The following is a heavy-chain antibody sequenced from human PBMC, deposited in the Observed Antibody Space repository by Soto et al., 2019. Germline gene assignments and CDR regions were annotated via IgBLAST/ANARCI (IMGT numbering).Heavy chain of an antibody. J-gene: IGHJ6*03. CDR3: ARDSGPDWLASSGYYYYYMDV. CDR1: GFTFSTYS. CDR2: ITSRGSYI. D-gene: IGHD3-9*01. V-gene: IGHV3-21*01. Sequence: GGSLRLSCAASGFTFSTYSMNWVRQAPGKGLEWVSSITSRGSYIYYADSVKGRFTISRDNAKNSLYLQMNSLRAEDTAVYYCARDSGPDWLASSGYYYYYMDVWGKGTTVTVSS.